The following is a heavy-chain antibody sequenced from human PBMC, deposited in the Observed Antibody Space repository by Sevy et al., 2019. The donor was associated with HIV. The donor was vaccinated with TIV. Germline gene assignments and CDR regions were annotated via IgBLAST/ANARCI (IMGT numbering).Heavy chain of an antibody. J-gene: IGHJ4*02. Sequence: SETLSLTCTVSGGSVSSGSYYWSWIRQPPGKGLEWIGYIYYSGSTNYNPSLKSRVTISVDTSKNQFSLKLSSVTAADTAVYYCARDLRYCSGGSCHAFDYWGQRTLVTVSS. CDR2: IYYSGST. D-gene: IGHD2-15*01. CDR3: ARDLRYCSGGSCHAFDY. V-gene: IGHV4-61*01. CDR1: GGSVSSGSYY.